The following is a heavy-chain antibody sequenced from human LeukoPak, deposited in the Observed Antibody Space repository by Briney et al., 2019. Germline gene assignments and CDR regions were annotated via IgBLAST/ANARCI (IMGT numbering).Heavy chain of an antibody. D-gene: IGHD3-3*01. J-gene: IGHJ4*02. CDR1: GFTFSTYW. CDR3: ARGGYYDFWSGSDELGY. V-gene: IGHV3-21*01. Sequence: GGSLRLYCTASGFTFSTYWMSWVRQAPGKGLEWVSSISSSSSYIYYADSVKGRFTISRDNAKNSLYLQMNSLRAEDTAVYYCARGGYYDFWSGSDELGYWGQGTLVTVSS. CDR2: ISSSSSYI.